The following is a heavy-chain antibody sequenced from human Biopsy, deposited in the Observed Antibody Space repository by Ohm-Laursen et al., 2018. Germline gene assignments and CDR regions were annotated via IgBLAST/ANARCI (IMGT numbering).Heavy chain of an antibody. J-gene: IGHJ5*02. V-gene: IGHV3-7*01. CDR1: GFPFSDYW. D-gene: IGHD6-19*01. CDR3: TSYSSHRSPRDRHDL. Sequence: SLRLSCAASGFPFSDYWMTWVRQAPGKGPEWVANINEDGSQKYYLDSVQGRFTFSRDNAKNSLFLQMNSLSPEDTAVYYCTSYSSHRSPRDRHDLWGQGTLVTVSS. CDR2: INEDGSQK.